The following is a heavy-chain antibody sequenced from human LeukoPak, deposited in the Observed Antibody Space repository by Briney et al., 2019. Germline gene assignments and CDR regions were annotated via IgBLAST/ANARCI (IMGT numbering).Heavy chain of an antibody. D-gene: IGHD5-24*01. CDR3: ARGGVEMSFFDY. V-gene: IGHV4-30-4*08. CDR1: GGSISSGDYY. CDR2: IYYSGST. Sequence: SETLSLTCTVSGGSISSGDYYWSWIRQPPGKGLKWIGYIYYSGSTYYNPSLKSRVTISVDTSKNQFSLKLSSVTAADTAVYYCARGGVEMSFFDYWGQGTLVTVSS. J-gene: IGHJ4*02.